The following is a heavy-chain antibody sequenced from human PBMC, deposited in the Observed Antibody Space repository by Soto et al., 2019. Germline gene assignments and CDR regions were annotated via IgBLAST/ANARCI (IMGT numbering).Heavy chain of an antibody. J-gene: IGHJ3*02. V-gene: IGHV3-33*01. CDR1: GFTFSSYG. CDR2: IWYDGSNK. Sequence: HPGGSLRLSCAASGFTFSSYGMHWVRQAPGKGLEWVAVIWYDGSNKYYADSVKGRFTISRDNSKNTLYLQMNSLRAEDTAVYYCARTYYYDSSGSIGAFDIWGPGTMVTVSS. D-gene: IGHD3-22*01. CDR3: ARTYYYDSSGSIGAFDI.